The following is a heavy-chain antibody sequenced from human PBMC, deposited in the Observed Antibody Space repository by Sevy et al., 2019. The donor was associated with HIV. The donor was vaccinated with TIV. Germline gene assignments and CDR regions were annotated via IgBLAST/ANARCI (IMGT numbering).Heavy chain of an antibody. CDR2: ISWNSGSI. D-gene: IGHD3-16*01. Sequence: GGSLRLSCAASGFTFDDYAMHWVRQAPGKGLEWVSGISWNSGSIDYAESVKGRFTISRDNAKNSLYLQMNILKDEDTALYYCAKGNMMLTFGGIVLNYFDDWGQGTLVTVSS. V-gene: IGHV3-9*01. CDR1: GFTFDDYA. CDR3: AKGNMMLTFGGIVLNYFDD. J-gene: IGHJ4*02.